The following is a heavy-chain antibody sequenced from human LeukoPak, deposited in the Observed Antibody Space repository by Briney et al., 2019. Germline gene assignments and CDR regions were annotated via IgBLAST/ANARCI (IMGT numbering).Heavy chain of an antibody. J-gene: IGHJ5*02. Sequence: ASVKVSCKASGYTFTSYDINWVRQATGQGLEWMGWMNPNSGNTGYAQKFQGRVTMTRNTSISTAYMELSSLRSEDTAVYYCARARSGCSGYFCLPKNWFDPWGQGTLVTVSS. CDR2: MNPNSGNT. V-gene: IGHV1-8*01. CDR3: ARARSGCSGYFCLPKNWFDP. CDR1: GYTFTSYD. D-gene: IGHD3-22*01.